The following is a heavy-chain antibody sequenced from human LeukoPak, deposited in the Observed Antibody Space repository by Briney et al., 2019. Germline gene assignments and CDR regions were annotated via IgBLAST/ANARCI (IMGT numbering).Heavy chain of an antibody. CDR1: GGSFSGYY. J-gene: IGHJ6*02. CDR3: TRGPRKTMILVVPRPYYGMDV. CDR2: INHSGST. Sequence: SETLSLTCAVYGGSFSGYYWSWIRQPPGKGLEWIGEINHSGSTNYNPSLKSRVTISVDTSKNQFSLKLSSVTAADTAVYYCTRGPRKTMILVVPRPYYGMDVWGQGTTVTVSS. V-gene: IGHV4-34*01. D-gene: IGHD3-22*01.